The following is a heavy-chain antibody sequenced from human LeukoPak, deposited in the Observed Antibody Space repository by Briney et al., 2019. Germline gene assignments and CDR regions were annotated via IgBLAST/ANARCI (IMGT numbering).Heavy chain of an antibody. CDR2: INPNSGGT. CDR1: GYTFTGYY. J-gene: IGHJ5*02. CDR3: ARDPHKYYYDSSGYQYNWFDP. D-gene: IGHD3-22*01. Sequence: ASVKVSCKASGYTFTGYYMHWVRRAPGQGLEWMGWINPNSGGTNYAQKFQGRVTMTRDTSISAAYMELSRLRSDDTAVYYCARDPHKYYYDSSGYQYNWFDPWGQGTLVTVSS. V-gene: IGHV1-2*02.